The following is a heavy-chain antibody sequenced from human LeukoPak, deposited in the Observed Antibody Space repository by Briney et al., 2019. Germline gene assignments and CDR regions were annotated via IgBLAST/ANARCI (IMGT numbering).Heavy chain of an antibody. Sequence: GGSLRLSCAASGFTFSSCAMSWVRQAPGKGLEWVSAISGSGGSTYYADSVKGRFTISRDNSKNTLYLQMNSLRAEDTAVYYCAKDPNSSGWYLYHFDYWGQGTLVTVSS. CDR1: GFTFSSCA. V-gene: IGHV3-23*01. CDR2: ISGSGGST. D-gene: IGHD6-19*01. CDR3: AKDPNSSGWYLYHFDY. J-gene: IGHJ4*02.